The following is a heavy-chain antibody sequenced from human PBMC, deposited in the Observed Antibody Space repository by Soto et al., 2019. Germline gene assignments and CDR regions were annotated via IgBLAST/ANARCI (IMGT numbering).Heavy chain of an antibody. D-gene: IGHD3-10*01. CDR2: ISCNNGDG. CDR3: ARDGDGSGRHYEY. CDR1: GYTFTNYG. V-gene: IGHV1-18*01. J-gene: IGHJ4*02. Sequence: QVQLVQTGAEVKEPGASVKVSCKASGYTFTNYGISWVRQAPGQGLEWMGWISCNNGDGNYVQSLRGRVTMTTDTSTSSVYMELRSLRADDTAVYYCARDGDGSGRHYEYWGQGTLVTVSS.